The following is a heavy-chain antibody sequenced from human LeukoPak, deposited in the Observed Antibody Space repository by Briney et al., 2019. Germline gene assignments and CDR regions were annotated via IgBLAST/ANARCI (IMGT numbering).Heavy chain of an antibody. V-gene: IGHV5-51*01. Sequence: GESLKISCKGSGFSFTSYWIGWVLQMPGKGLEWMVIICPGDSDTRYSPSFQGQVTISADKSISTAYLQWSSLKASDTAMYYCARSRPNYYDSSGYYFDYWGQGTLVTVSS. D-gene: IGHD3-22*01. J-gene: IGHJ4*02. CDR1: GFSFTSYW. CDR3: ARSRPNYYDSSGYYFDY. CDR2: ICPGDSDT.